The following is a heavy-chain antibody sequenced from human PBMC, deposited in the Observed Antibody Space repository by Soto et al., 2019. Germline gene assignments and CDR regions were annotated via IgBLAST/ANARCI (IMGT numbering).Heavy chain of an antibody. CDR2: FDPEDGET. J-gene: IGHJ3*02. CDR1: GYTLTELS. D-gene: IGHD1-20*01. CDR3: ATRLGIQKGDAFDI. Sequence: QVQLVQSGAEVKKPGASVKVSCKVSGYTLTELSMHWVRQAPGKGLEWMGGFDPEDGETIYAQKFQGRVTMTEGTSTDTAYMELSSLRSEDTAVYYCATRLGIQKGDAFDIWGQGTMVTVSS. V-gene: IGHV1-24*01.